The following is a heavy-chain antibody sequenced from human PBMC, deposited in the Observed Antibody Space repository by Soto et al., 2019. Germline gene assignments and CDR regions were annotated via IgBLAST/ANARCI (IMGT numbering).Heavy chain of an antibody. Sequence: SETLSLTCTVSGGSISSSSYYWGWIRQPPGKGLEWIGSIYYSGSTYYNPSLKSRVTISVDTSKNQFSLKLSSVTAADTAVYYCARPWRAYSRGWYWFDPWGQGTLVTVSS. J-gene: IGHJ5*02. CDR2: IYYSGST. CDR1: GGSISSSSYY. D-gene: IGHD6-19*01. V-gene: IGHV4-39*01. CDR3: ARPWRAYSRGWYWFDP.